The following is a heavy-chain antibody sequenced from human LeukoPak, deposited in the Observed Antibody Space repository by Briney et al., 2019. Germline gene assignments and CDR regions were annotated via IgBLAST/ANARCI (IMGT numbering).Heavy chain of an antibody. CDR1: GGSISSYY. CDR3: AGLTMVRGVINFDY. Sequence: SETLSLTCTVSGGSISSYYWSWIRQPPGKGLEWIGYIYYSGSTYYNPSLKSRVTISVDTSKNQFSLKLSSVTAADTAVYYCAGLTMVRGVINFDYWGQGTLVTVSS. V-gene: IGHV4-59*08. J-gene: IGHJ4*02. CDR2: IYYSGST. D-gene: IGHD3-10*01.